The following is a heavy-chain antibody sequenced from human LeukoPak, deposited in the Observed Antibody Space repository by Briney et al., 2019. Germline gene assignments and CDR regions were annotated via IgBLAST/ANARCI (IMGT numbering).Heavy chain of an antibody. V-gene: IGHV3-33*01. CDR2: IWYDGSNK. CDR3: ARDGESVDIVATSTYSVSYYFDY. CDR1: GFTFSSYG. D-gene: IGHD5-12*01. J-gene: IGHJ4*02. Sequence: PGRSLRLSFAASGFTFSSYGMHWVRQAPGKGLEWVAVIWYDGSNKYYADSVKGRFTISRDNSKNTLYLQMNSLRAEDTAVYYCARDGESVDIVATSTYSVSYYFDYWGQGTLVTVSS.